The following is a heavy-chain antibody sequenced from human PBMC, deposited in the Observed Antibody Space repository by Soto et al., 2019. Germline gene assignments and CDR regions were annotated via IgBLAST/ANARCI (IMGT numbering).Heavy chain of an antibody. J-gene: IGHJ4*02. CDR1: GYTFASYG. CDR3: AIDRASQSIAGIDY. D-gene: IGHD6-13*01. CDR2: ISGYSGHA. Sequence: QVPLVQSGAEVKKPGASVKVSCKASGYTFASYGISWVRQAPGQGLEWMGWISGYSGHAKYVQKVQGRVTMTTDTSTCPAYMQLPSLRSDDTAVYFCAIDRASQSIAGIDYWGQGTLLTVSS. V-gene: IGHV1-18*01.